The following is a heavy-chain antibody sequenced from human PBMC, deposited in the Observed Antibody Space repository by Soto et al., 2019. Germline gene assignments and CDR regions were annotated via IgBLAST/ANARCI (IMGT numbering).Heavy chain of an antibody. CDR2: INHSGST. D-gene: IGHD3-10*01. J-gene: IGHJ6*02. V-gene: IGHV4-34*01. CDR1: GGSFSGYY. Sequence: KPSETLSLTCAVYGGSFSGYYWSWIRQPPGKGLEWIREINHSGSTYYNPSLKSRVTISVDTSKNQFSLKLSSVTAADTAVYYCARGELLLWFGELLDYYGMDVWGQGTTVTVSS. CDR3: ARGELLLWFGELLDYYGMDV.